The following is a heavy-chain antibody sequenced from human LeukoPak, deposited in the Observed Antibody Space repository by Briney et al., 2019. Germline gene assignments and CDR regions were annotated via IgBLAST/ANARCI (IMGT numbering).Heavy chain of an antibody. Sequence: GGSLRLSCAASGFTFSSFDMHWVRQVPGKGLEWVSGIGPGGNTNYLGYVKGRFTISRENAKNSLHLQMNSLRAGDTAVYYCARGHCSSTTSCPTGDYYYFGMDVWGQGTTVTVSS. V-gene: IGHV3-13*04. J-gene: IGHJ6*02. CDR2: IGPGGNT. CDR1: GFTFSSFD. D-gene: IGHD2-2*01. CDR3: ARGHCSSTTSCPTGDYYYFGMDV.